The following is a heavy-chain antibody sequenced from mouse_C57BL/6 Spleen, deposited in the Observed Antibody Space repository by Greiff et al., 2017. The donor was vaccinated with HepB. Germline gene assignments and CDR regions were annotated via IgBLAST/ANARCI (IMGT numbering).Heavy chain of an antibody. V-gene: IGHV1-4*01. CDR1: GYTFTSYT. J-gene: IGHJ1*03. D-gene: IGHD2-1*01. CDR3: ARGYGNYDWYFDV. CDR2: INPSSGYT. Sequence: VQLHHSGAELASPGASVKMSCKASGYTFTSYTMHWVKQRPGQGLEWIGYINPSSGYTKYNQKFKDKATVTADKSSSTAYMQLSSLTSEDSAVYYGARGYGNYDWYFDVWGTGTTVTVSS.